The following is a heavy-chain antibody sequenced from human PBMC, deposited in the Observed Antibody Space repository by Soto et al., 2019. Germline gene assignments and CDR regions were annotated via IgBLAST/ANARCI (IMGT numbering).Heavy chain of an antibody. V-gene: IGHV3-23*01. CDR2: ISGSGGST. J-gene: IGHJ4*02. D-gene: IGHD3-3*01. CDR3: AREGFWNSYYSYFDY. CDR1: GFTFSSYA. Sequence: EVQLLESGGGLVQPGGSLRLSCAASGFTFSSYAMSWVRQAPGKGLEWVSSISGSGGSTYYADSVKGRFTVSRDNSKNTLYLQMNSLRADDTAVYYCAREGFWNSYYSYFDYWGQGTLVTVSP.